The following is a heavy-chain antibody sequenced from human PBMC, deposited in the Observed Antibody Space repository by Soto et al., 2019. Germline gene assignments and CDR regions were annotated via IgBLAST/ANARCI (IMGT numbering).Heavy chain of an antibody. CDR2: ISYDGSNK. CDR1: GFTFSSYA. D-gene: IGHD3-3*01. J-gene: IGHJ3*01. V-gene: IGHV3-30-3*01. Sequence: QVQLVESGGGVVQPGRSLRLSCAASGFTFSSYAMHWVRQAPGKGLEWVAVISYDGSNKYYADSVKGRFTISRDNSKNTLYLQMNSLRAEDTAVYSCARDRYYDFWSGYLSNWGQGTMVTVSS. CDR3: ARDRYYDFWSGYLSN.